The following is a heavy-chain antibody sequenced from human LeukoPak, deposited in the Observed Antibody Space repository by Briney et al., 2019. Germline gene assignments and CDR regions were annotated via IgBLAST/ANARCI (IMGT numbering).Heavy chain of an antibody. CDR1: GFTFSNYA. CDR3: SRDSRVLDY. CDR2: ISGRSTDI. V-gene: IGHV3-21*04. Sequence: GGSLRLSCAGSGFTFSNYAMNWVRQAPGKGLEWVSSISGRSTDIYCADSVKGRFTISRDNAKNSVYLQINSLRAEDTAVYYCSRDSRVLDYWGQGTLVTVSS. J-gene: IGHJ4*02.